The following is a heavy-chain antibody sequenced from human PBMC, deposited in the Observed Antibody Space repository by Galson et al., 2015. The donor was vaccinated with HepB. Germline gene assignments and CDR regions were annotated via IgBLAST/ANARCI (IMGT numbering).Heavy chain of an antibody. J-gene: IGHJ6*02. CDR1: GFTFSSYS. D-gene: IGHD1-26*01. V-gene: IGHV3-48*01. Sequence: SLRLSCAASGFTFSSYSMNWVRQAPGKGLEWVSYISSSSSTIYYADSVKGRFTISRDNAKNSLYLLMNSLRAEDTAVYYCARDRARLVDRELLYYYYGMDVWGQGTTVTVSS. CDR2: ISSSSSTI. CDR3: ARDRARLVDRELLYYYYGMDV.